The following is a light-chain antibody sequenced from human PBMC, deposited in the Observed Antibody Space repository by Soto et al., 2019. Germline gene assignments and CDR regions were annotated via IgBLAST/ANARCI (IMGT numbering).Light chain of an antibody. CDR3: FSYTGSTAGV. CDR1: SSDIGGYDY. Sequence: QSALTQPASVSGSPGQSITISCTGTSSDIGGYDYVSWYQQHPGKIPILLIYEVTNRPSGVSNRFSGSKIGNTASLTISGLQAQDEADYYCFSYTGSTAGVFGGGTKVTVL. J-gene: IGLJ3*02. CDR2: EVT. V-gene: IGLV2-14*03.